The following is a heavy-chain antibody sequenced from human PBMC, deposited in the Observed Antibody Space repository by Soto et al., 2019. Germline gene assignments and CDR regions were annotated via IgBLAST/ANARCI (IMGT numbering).Heavy chain of an antibody. J-gene: IGHJ4*02. D-gene: IGHD4-17*01. CDR2: ISYDGSNK. CDR1: GFTFRSYA. Sequence: GGSLRLSCAASGFTFRSYAMHWVRQAPGKGLEWVAVISYDGSNKYYADSVKGRFTISRDNSKNTLYLQMNSLRAEDTAVYYCARGGDYGAYIGYDYWGQGTLVTVSS. V-gene: IGHV3-30-3*01. CDR3: ARGGDYGAYIGYDY.